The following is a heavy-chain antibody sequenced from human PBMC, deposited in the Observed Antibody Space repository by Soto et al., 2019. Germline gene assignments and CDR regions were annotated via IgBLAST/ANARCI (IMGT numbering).Heavy chain of an antibody. J-gene: IGHJ6*02. V-gene: IGHV1-2*04. Sequence: ASVKVSCKASGYTFTGYYMHWVRQAPGQGLEWMGWINPSSGGTNYAQKFQGWVTMTRDTSISTAYMELSRLRSDDTAVYYCARGSTGDYYYYGMDVWGQGTTVTAP. CDR3: ARGSTGDYYYYGMDV. CDR2: INPSSGGT. CDR1: GYTFTGYY. D-gene: IGHD2-8*02.